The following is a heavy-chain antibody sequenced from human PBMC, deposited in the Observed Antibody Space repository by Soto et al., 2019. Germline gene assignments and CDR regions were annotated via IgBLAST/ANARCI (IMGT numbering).Heavy chain of an antibody. J-gene: IGHJ4*02. CDR3: TRDLNGGNPFDY. CDR2: IDPGSGRA. CDR1: GYPLTNYA. V-gene: IGHV1-3*01. D-gene: IGHD2-8*01. Sequence: QVQLVPSGAEVKNPGASVRVSCKPSGYPLTNYAIHCVRQAAGQSLEWLAWIDPGSGRATYSQKVQGRIIVTRDNSAPTFYMDLTSLTSADKAVYFCTRDLNGGNPFDYWGQGALVTVSS.